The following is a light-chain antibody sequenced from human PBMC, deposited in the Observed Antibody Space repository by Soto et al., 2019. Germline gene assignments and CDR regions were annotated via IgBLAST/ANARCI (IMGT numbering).Light chain of an antibody. Sequence: DIQMTQSPSTLSASVGDRVTITCRASQSFSSWLAWYQQKPGKAPKLLICDASSLESGVPSRFSGGGSGTEFTLTISSLQPDDFATYYCQQYNDYLRTFGQGTKVEIK. V-gene: IGKV1-5*01. CDR2: DAS. J-gene: IGKJ1*01. CDR3: QQYNDYLRT. CDR1: QSFSSW.